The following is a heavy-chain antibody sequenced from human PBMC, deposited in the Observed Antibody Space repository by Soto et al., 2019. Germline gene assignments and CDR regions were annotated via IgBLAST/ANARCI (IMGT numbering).Heavy chain of an antibody. Sequence: EVQLLESGGGLVQPGGSLRLSCAASGFTFSSYAMSWVRQAPGKGLEWVSAISGRGGSTYYADSVKGRFTISRDNCNNTLYRQMNGLRAENTAVDYCAKGTEQWLVHGEYCDCWGQGSLVTVSS. V-gene: IGHV3-23*01. CDR3: AKGTEQWLVHGEYCDC. CDR2: ISGRGGST. D-gene: IGHD6-19*01. CDR1: GFTFSSYA. J-gene: IGHJ4*02.